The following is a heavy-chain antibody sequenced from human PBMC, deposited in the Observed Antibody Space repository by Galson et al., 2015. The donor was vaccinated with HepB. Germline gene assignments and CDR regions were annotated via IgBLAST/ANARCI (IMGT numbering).Heavy chain of an antibody. V-gene: IGHV3-33*01. CDR3: ARGGGGDLYYFDS. Sequence: SLRLSCAASGFTFSTYDMHWVRQAPGKGLEWVALIWYDETNKYYADSVKGRFTISRDNSKNTLYLQMNSLRADDTAVYYCARGGGGDLYYFDSWGQGTLVTVSS. D-gene: IGHD4-17*01. CDR1: GFTFSTYD. J-gene: IGHJ4*02. CDR2: IWYDETNK.